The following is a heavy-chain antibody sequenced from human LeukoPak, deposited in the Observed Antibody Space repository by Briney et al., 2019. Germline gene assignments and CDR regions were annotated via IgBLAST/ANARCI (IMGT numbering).Heavy chain of an antibody. Sequence: SETLSLTCTVSGGSISSSSYYWGWIRQPPGKGLEWIGSIYYSGSTYYNPSLSSRVTMSIDTSENQFSLKLSSVTAADTAIYYCAREGKEKYYEFWSGYVQYFDHWGQGTLVTVSS. CDR2: IYYSGST. CDR1: GGSISSSSYY. D-gene: IGHD3-3*01. J-gene: IGHJ4*02. CDR3: AREGKEKYYEFWSGYVQYFDH. V-gene: IGHV4-39*07.